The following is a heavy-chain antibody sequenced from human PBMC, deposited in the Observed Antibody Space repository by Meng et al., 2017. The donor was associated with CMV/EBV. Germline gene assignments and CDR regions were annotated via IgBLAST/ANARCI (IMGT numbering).Heavy chain of an antibody. V-gene: IGHV1-2*02. Sequence: ASVKVSCKASGYTFTGYYMHWVRQAPGQGLEWMGWINPNSGGTNYAQKFQGRVTMPRDTSISTAYMELSRLRSDYTAVSYGAISFLTRGVWAFDIWGQGTMVTVSS. CDR3: AISFLTRGVWAFDI. CDR2: INPNSGGT. J-gene: IGHJ3*02. D-gene: IGHD2-8*01. CDR1: GYTFTGYY.